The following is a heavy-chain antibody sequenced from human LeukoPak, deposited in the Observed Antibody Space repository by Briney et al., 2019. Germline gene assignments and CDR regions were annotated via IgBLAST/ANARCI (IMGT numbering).Heavy chain of an antibody. CDR2: ISGSGGST. V-gene: IGHV3-23*01. CDR1: GFTFSSYA. Sequence: GGSLRLSCAASGFTFSSYAMSWVRQAPGKGLEWVSDISGSGGSTYYADSVKGRFTISRDNSKNTLYLQMNSLRAEDTAVYYCANLSRWFGELSEKRDAFDIWGQGPMVTVSS. CDR3: ANLSRWFGELSEKRDAFDI. D-gene: IGHD3-10*01. J-gene: IGHJ3*02.